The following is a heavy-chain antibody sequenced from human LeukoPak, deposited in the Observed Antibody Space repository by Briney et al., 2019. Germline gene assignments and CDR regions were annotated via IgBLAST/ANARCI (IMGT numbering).Heavy chain of an antibody. D-gene: IGHD6-6*01. CDR2: IWYDGSNK. CDR3: ARERGAARDFDY. Sequence: PGKSLRLSCAASGFTFSSYGMHWVRQAPGKGLEWVAVIWYDGSNKYYADSVKGRFTISRDNSKNTLYLQMNSLRAEDTAVYYRARERGAARDFDYWGQGTLVTVSS. CDR1: GFTFSSYG. J-gene: IGHJ4*02. V-gene: IGHV3-33*01.